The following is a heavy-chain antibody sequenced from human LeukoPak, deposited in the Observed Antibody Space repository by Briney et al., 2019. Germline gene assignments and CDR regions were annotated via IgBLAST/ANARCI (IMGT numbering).Heavy chain of an antibody. J-gene: IGHJ4*02. Sequence: GGSLRLSCAASGFTFSSYAMSWVRQAPGKGLEWVAAISDSGGSTYYADSVKGRFTISRDNSKNTLYLQMNSLRAEDAAVYYCARQLGYCSRGSCYFDYWGQGTLVTVSS. CDR3: ARQLGYCSRGSCYFDY. D-gene: IGHD2-15*01. CDR1: GFTFSSYA. V-gene: IGHV3-23*01. CDR2: ISDSGGST.